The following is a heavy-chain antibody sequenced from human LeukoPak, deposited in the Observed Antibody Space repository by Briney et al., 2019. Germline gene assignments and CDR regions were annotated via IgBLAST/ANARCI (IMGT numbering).Heavy chain of an antibody. V-gene: IGHV4-34*01. J-gene: IGHJ1*01. D-gene: IGHD2-15*01. CDR2: ITHNGST. CDR1: GDSLNNYY. CDR3: ARGFCRGESCYSAEYFQR. Sequence: SETLSLTCAVHGDSLNNYYWSWVRHSPGKGLEWVGEITHNGSTTFNPSLESRLTLSVDTSKNPLSLKPPSATAAEASMYFRARGFCRGESCYSAEYFQRGGQGTLATVSA.